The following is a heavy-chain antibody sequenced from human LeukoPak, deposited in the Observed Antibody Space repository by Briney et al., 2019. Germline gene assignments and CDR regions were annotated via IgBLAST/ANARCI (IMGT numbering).Heavy chain of an antibody. D-gene: IGHD2-2*01. Sequence: GESLKISCKGSGYSFTSYWISWVRQMPGKGLEWMGRIDPSDSYTNYSPSFQGHVTISADKSINTAYLQWSSLKASDTAMYYCARRQGCSSTSCPPDYWGQGTLVTVSP. V-gene: IGHV5-10-1*01. CDR3: ARRQGCSSTSCPPDY. J-gene: IGHJ4*02. CDR2: IDPSDSYT. CDR1: GYSFTSYW.